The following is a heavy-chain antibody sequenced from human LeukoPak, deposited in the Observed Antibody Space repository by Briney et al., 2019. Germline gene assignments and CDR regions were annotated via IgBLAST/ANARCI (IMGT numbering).Heavy chain of an antibody. V-gene: IGHV3-21*01. J-gene: IGHJ6*03. CDR2: ISSSSSYI. Sequence: PGGSLRLPCAASGFTFSSYSMNWVRQAPGKGLEWVSSISSSSSYIYYADSVKGRFTISRDNAKNSLYLQMNSLRAEDTAVYYCARGSAWYYYMDVWGKGTTVTVSS. D-gene: IGHD3-10*01. CDR3: ARGSAWYYYMDV. CDR1: GFTFSSYS.